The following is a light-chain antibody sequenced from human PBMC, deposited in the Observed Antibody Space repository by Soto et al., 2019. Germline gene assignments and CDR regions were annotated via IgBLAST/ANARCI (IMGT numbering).Light chain of an antibody. CDR3: CSYVGSYTSHV. CDR1: SSDVGGYNY. J-gene: IGLJ1*01. V-gene: IGLV2-11*01. CDR2: EVT. Sequence: QSVLTQPRSVSGSPGQSVTISCTGTSSDVGGYNYVSWYQQHPGKPLKLIIYEVTKRPSGVPDRFSGSKSGNTASLTISGLQAEDEADYYCCSYVGSYTSHVFGTGTKLT.